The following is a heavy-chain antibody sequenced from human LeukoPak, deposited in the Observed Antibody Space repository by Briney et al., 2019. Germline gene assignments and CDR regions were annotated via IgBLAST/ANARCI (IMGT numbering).Heavy chain of an antibody. CDR1: GGSISSGSYY. V-gene: IGHV4-39*07. CDR3: ARKRPGAADQYYYDSSDYLLGGWFDP. J-gene: IGHJ5*02. Sequence: PSQTLSLTCTVSGGSISSGSYYWSWIRQPPGKGLEWIGEINHSGSTNYNPSLKSRVTISVDTSKNQFSLKLSSVTAADTAVYYCARKRPGAADQYYYDSSDYLLGGWFDPWGQGTLVTVSS. D-gene: IGHD3-22*01. CDR2: INHSGST.